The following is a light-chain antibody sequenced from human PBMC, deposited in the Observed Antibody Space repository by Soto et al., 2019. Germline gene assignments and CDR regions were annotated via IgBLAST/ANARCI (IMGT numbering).Light chain of an antibody. CDR1: QSVSSSS. CDR3: QQYGNSPLVT. Sequence: EIVLTQSPVTLSLSPVERATLSCRASQSVSSSSLAWYQQKPGQAPRLVIHGASSRATGIPDRFSGSGSGTDFTLTIRRLEPEDFAVYYCQQYGNSPLVTFGQGTRLEMK. J-gene: IGKJ5*01. CDR2: GAS. V-gene: IGKV3-20*01.